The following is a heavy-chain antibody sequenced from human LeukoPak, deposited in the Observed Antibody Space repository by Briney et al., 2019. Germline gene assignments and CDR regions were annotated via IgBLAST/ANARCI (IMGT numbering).Heavy chain of an antibody. Sequence: SETLSLTCAVYGGSFSGYYWSWIRQPPGKGLEWIGEINHSGSTHYNPSLKSRVTISVDTSKNQFSLKLSSVTAADTAVYYCARRGLRSPRGYFDYWGQGTLVTVSS. D-gene: IGHD5-12*01. V-gene: IGHV4-34*01. CDR1: GGSFSGYY. J-gene: IGHJ4*02. CDR2: INHSGST. CDR3: ARRGLRSPRGYFDY.